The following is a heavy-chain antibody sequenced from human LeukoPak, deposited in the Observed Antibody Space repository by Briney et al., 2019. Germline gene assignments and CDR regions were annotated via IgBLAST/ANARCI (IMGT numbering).Heavy chain of an antibody. CDR3: ARGTYCSGGSCYYFDY. CDR2: IWYDGSNK. D-gene: IGHD2-15*01. CDR1: GFTFSSYW. Sequence: GGSLRLSCAASGFTFSSYWMSWVRQAPGKGLEWVAVIWYDGSNKYYADSVKGRFTISRDNSKNTLYLQMNSLRAEDTAVYYCARGTYCSGGSCYYFDYWGQGTLVTVSS. J-gene: IGHJ4*02. V-gene: IGHV3-33*08.